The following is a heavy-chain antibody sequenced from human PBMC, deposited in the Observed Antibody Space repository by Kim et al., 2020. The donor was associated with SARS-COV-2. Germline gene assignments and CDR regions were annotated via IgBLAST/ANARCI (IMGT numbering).Heavy chain of an antibody. CDR3: ARGSWVVVAATIPKNFDY. V-gene: IGHV4-34*01. Sequence: SETLSLTCAVYGGSFSGYYWSWIRQPPGKGLEWIGEINHSGSTNYNPSLKSRVTISVDTSKNQFSLKLCSVTAADTAVYYCARGSWVVVAATIPKNFDYWGQGTLVTVSS. CDR1: GGSFSGYY. CDR2: INHSGST. D-gene: IGHD2-15*01. J-gene: IGHJ4*02.